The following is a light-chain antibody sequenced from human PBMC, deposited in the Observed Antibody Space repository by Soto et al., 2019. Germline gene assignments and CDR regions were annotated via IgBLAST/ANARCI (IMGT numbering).Light chain of an antibody. Sequence: DIPMTQSPSTLSASVGDRVTITCRASQSISDWLAWYQQKPGKAPKLLIYKASSLESGVPSRFSGSGSGTEFTRTISSLQPDDFATYCCQQYNSYSETFGQGTKVEVK. J-gene: IGKJ1*01. CDR1: QSISDW. CDR2: KAS. V-gene: IGKV1-5*03. CDR3: QQYNSYSET.